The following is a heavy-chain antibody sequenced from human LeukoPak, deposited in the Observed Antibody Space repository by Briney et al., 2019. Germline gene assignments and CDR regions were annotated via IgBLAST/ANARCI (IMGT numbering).Heavy chain of an antibody. D-gene: IGHD5-12*01. Sequence: SETLSLTCAVYGGSFSGYYWSWIRQPPGKGLEWIGETNHSGSTNYNPSLKSRVTISVDTSKNQFSLKLSSVTAADTAMYYCARSGSGYLRYYFDYWGQGILVTVSS. J-gene: IGHJ4*02. CDR2: TNHSGST. CDR3: ARSGSGYLRYYFDY. V-gene: IGHV4-34*01. CDR1: GGSFSGYY.